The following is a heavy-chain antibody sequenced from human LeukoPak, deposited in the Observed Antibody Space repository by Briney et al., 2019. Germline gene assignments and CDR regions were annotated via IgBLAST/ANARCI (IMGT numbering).Heavy chain of an antibody. D-gene: IGHD6-13*01. CDR2: ISTTDTYL. CDR1: GFRFSSYS. V-gene: IGHV3-21*01. Sequence: GGSLRLSCAASGFRFSSYSMSWVRQAPGEGLEWVSSISTTDTYLYYADSVKGRFTISRDNAKNPLYLQMNSLRAEDTAVYFFSRGETTGAAGTGRYHYWGQGTLLSACS. CDR3: SRGETTGAAGTGRYHY. J-gene: IGHJ4*02.